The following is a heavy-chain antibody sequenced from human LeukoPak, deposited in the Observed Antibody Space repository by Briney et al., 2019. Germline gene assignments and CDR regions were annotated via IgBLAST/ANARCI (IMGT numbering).Heavy chain of an antibody. CDR2: ISYDGRNK. Sequence: GGSLRLSCAASGFTFNNYGMHWVRQAPGKGLESVAVISYDGRNKHYPDSVKGRFTISRDISTDTLWLQMDSLRTEDTAVYYCAKGPLRGTAAAIDYWGQGTLVTVS. D-gene: IGHD2-2*01. J-gene: IGHJ4*02. V-gene: IGHV3-30*18. CDR3: AKGPLRGTAAAIDY. CDR1: GFTFNNYG.